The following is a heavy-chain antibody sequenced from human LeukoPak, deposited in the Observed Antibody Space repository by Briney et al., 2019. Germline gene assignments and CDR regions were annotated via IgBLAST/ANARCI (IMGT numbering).Heavy chain of an antibody. Sequence: SETLSLTCTVSGGSISSSSYYWGWIRQPPGKGLEWIGSIYYSGSTYYNPSLESRVTISVDTSKNQFSLKLSSVTAADTAVYYCARHGGSAFDIWGQGTMVTVSS. CDR1: GGSISSSSYY. CDR3: ARHGGSAFDI. V-gene: IGHV4-39*01. D-gene: IGHD3-3*01. J-gene: IGHJ3*02. CDR2: IYYSGST.